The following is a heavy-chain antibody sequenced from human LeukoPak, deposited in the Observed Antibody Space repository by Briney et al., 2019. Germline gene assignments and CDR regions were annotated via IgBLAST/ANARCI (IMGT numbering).Heavy chain of an antibody. CDR2: INPNSGGT. CDR1: GGTFSSYA. V-gene: IGHV1-2*02. D-gene: IGHD2-2*01. Sequence: GASVKVSCKASGGTFSSYAISWVRQAPGQGLEWMGWINPNSGGTNYAQKFQGRVTMTRDTSISTAYMELSRLRSDDTAVYYCARVVSLIVVVPAAFALDPWGQGTLVTVSS. CDR3: ARVVSLIVVVPAAFALDP. J-gene: IGHJ5*02.